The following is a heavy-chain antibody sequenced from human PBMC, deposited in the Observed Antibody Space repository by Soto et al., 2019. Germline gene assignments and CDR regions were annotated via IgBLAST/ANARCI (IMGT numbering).Heavy chain of an antibody. J-gene: IGHJ4*02. V-gene: IGHV3-15*01. CDR1: GFTFSNAW. Sequence: VGSLRFSCAASGFTFSNAWMSWVRQAPGKGLEWVGRIKSKTDGGTTDYAAPVKGRFTISRDDSKNTLYLQMNSLKTEDTAVYYCTSVVPSAIRGWMDYWGQGTLVTVSS. D-gene: IGHD2-2*02. CDR2: IKSKTDGGTT. CDR3: TSVVPSAIRGWMDY.